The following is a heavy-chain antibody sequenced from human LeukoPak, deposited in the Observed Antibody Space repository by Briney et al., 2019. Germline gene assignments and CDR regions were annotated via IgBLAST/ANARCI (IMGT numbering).Heavy chain of an antibody. Sequence: GGSLRLSCAVSGFTFSDYSMNWVRQAPGKGLEWISYISSSTSTIYYADSVKGRFTISRDNAKNSLYMEMNSLRAEDTAVYYCVRVGGAFDVWAKGQWSPSLQ. J-gene: IGHJ3*01. V-gene: IGHV3-48*01. CDR1: GFTFSDYS. D-gene: IGHD3-16*01. CDR3: VRVGGAFDV. CDR2: ISSSTSTI.